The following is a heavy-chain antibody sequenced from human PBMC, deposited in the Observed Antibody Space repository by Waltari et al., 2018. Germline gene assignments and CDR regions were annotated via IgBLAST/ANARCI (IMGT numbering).Heavy chain of an antibody. CDR2: ISWDGTNT. D-gene: IGHD3-3*01. J-gene: IGHJ4*02. V-gene: IGHV3-43D*04. CDR1: GFPFDDHA. Sequence: ELQLVESGGAVVQPGGSLSLSCVASGFPFDDHAMHLVRQAPGKVLEWVSVISWDGTNTYYVDSVKGRFTISRDNSKSTLYLQMSSLRAEDTALYYCVKGRYYDFWSAYPDYWGQGTLVTVSS. CDR3: VKGRYYDFWSAYPDY.